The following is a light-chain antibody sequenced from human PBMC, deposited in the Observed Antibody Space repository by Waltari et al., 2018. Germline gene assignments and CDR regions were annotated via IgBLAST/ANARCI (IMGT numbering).Light chain of an antibody. CDR3: QVWDSSSDRV. V-gene: IGLV3-21*02. CDR2: DDS. J-gene: IGLJ3*02. Sequence: SYVLTQPPSVSVAPGQTARITCGGNNIGSKSVHWYQQKPGQAPVLVVYDDSDRHSGIPERFYGSNPGNTATLTISRGEAGDEADYYCQVWDSSSDRVFGGGTKLTVL. CDR1: NIGSKS.